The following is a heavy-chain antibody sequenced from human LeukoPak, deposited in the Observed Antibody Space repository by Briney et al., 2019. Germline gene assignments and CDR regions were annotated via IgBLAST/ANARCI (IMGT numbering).Heavy chain of an antibody. D-gene: IGHD3-10*01. CDR1: GYTFTSYA. Sequence: ASVKVSCKASGYTFTSYAVHWVRQAPGQRPEWMGWMNIGNGNTKYSQNFQDRITFIRDTSANTVYMDLSSLRSDYGSGRYFDCWGQGSLVTVSS. CDR3: DC. V-gene: IGHV1-3*04. CDR2: MNIGNGNT. J-gene: IGHJ4*02.